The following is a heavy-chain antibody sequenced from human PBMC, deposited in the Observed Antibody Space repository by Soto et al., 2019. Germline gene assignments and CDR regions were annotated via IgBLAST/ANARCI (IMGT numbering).Heavy chain of an antibody. CDR1: VDSISTVDYF. D-gene: IGHD2-15*01. V-gene: IGHV4-30-4*01. J-gene: IGHJ5*01. CDR3: ARGRYCLTGRCFPNWFDS. CDR2: IYKSTTT. Sequence: PSETLSLTCSFSVDSISTVDYFWAWIRQPPGQALEYIGYIYKSTTTYYNPSFESRVAISLDTSKSQFSLTVTSVTAADTAVYFCARGRYCLTGRCFPNWFDSWGQGTLVTVSS.